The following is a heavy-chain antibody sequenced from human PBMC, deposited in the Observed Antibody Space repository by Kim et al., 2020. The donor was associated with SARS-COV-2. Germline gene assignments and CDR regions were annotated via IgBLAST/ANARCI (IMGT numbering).Heavy chain of an antibody. D-gene: IGHD3-22*01. V-gene: IGHV3-11*01. CDR3: ARRQYAYYYDSSGYYPFDY. Sequence: GGSLRLSCAASGFTFSDYYMSWIRQAPGKGLERAPSPPPPARPIYTADPVKGRFTIPRDNAKNSLYLQMNSLRAEDPAVYYCARRQYAYYYDSSGYYPFDYWGQGTLVTVSS. J-gene: IGHJ4*02. CDR1: GFTFSDYY. CDR2: PPPPARPI.